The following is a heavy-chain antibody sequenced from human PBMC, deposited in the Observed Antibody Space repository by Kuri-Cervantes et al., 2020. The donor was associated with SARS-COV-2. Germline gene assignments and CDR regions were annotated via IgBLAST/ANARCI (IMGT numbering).Heavy chain of an antibody. V-gene: IGHV3-74*01. CDR2: VNSDGSDR. CDR3: VRDGDHWNFDY. Sequence: GEALKISCAASGFNFGIHWMHWVRQAPGKGLVWVSRVNSDGSDRRYTDSVKGRFTITRDNAKNMLFLQMNSLRAEDTAVYYCVRDGDHWNFDYWGQGTLVTVSS. D-gene: IGHD1-1*01. J-gene: IGHJ4*02. CDR1: GFNFGIHW.